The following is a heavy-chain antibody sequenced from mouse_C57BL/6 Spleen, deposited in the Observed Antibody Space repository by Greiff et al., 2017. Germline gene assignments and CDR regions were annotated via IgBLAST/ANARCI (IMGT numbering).Heavy chain of an antibody. J-gene: IGHJ3*01. CDR1: GYAFSSSW. Sequence: VHLVESGPELVKPGASVKISCKASGYAFSSSWMNWVKQRPGKGLEWIGRIYPGDGDTNYNGKFKGKATLTADKSSSTAYMQLSSLTSEDSAVYFCAREGFDGYYNAWFAYWGQGTLVTVSA. D-gene: IGHD2-3*01. CDR3: AREGFDGYYNAWFAY. CDR2: IYPGDGDT. V-gene: IGHV1-82*01.